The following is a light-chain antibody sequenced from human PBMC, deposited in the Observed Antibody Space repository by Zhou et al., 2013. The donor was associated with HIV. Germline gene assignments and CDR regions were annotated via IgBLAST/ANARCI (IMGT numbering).Light chain of an antibody. V-gene: IGKV1-9*01. CDR2: AAS. J-gene: IGKJ1*01. CDR3: QQLYNYPWT. Sequence: DIQLTQSPSFLSASVGERVTMTCRASQGINDHLAWYRQKPGEAPKLLIYAASRLQRGVPSRFSGSGAGTDLTLTITSLQPEDFATYLCQQLYNYPWTFGLGTKV. CDR1: QGINDH.